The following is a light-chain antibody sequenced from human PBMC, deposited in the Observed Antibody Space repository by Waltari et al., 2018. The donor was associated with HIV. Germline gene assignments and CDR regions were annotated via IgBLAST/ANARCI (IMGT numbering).Light chain of an antibody. CDR3: AASDDSLSGWL. J-gene: IGLJ3*02. CDR1: SSNIGPNS. V-gene: IGLV1-47*01. CDR2: RNN. Sequence: QSELTQPPSVSGTPGQRVTISCSGSSSNIGPNSVYWYQQLPGTAPKPLISRNNQRPSGVPDRFSGSKSGTSASLAISGLRAEDEADYFCAASDDSLSGWLFGGGTKLTVL.